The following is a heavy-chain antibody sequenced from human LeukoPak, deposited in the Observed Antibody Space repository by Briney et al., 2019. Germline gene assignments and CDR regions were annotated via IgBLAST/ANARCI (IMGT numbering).Heavy chain of an antibody. CDR3: AKSSSPYNWFDP. Sequence: GGSLRLSCAASGFTFSSYDMSWVRQAPGKGLEWVSAISGSGGSTYYADSVKGRFSISRDNSKNTLYLQMNSLRAEDTAVYSCAKSSSPYNWFDPWGQGTLVTVSS. CDR1: GFTFSSYD. CDR2: ISGSGGST. D-gene: IGHD6-6*01. V-gene: IGHV3-23*01. J-gene: IGHJ5*02.